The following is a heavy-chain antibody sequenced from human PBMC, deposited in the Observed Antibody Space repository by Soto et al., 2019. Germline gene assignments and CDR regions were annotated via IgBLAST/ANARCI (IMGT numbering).Heavy chain of an antibody. CDR1: GFTFDDYG. J-gene: IGHJ5*02. V-gene: IGHV3-20*04. Sequence: GGSLRLSCAASGFTFDDYGMSWVRQAPGKGLEWVSGINWNGGSTGYADSVKGRFTISRDNAKNSLYLQMNSLRAEDTAVYYCAKAGPYSGYDLNWFDPWGQGTLVTVSS. CDR2: INWNGGST. D-gene: IGHD5-12*01. CDR3: AKAGPYSGYDLNWFDP.